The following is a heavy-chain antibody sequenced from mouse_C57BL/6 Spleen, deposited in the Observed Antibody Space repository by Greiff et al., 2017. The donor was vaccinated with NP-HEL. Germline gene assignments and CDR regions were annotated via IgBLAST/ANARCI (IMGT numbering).Heavy chain of an antibody. V-gene: IGHV1-26*01. CDR3: ARKEEMVTTSYFDY. D-gene: IGHD2-3*01. CDR1: GYTFTDYY. J-gene: IGHJ2*01. Sequence: EVQLQQSGPELVKPGASVKISCTASGYTFTDYYMNWVKQSHGKSLEWIGDINPNNGGTSYNQKFKGKATLTVDKSSSTAYMELRSLTSEDSAVYYCARKEEMVTTSYFDYWGQGTTLTVSS. CDR2: INPNNGGT.